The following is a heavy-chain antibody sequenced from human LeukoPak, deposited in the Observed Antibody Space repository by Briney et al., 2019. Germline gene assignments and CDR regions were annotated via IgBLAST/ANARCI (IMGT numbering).Heavy chain of an antibody. CDR3: AKNYYASTGYDY. J-gene: IGHJ4*02. CDR1: GFIFNSNA. CDR2: ISETGGGT. V-gene: IGHV3-23*01. D-gene: IGHD3-22*01. Sequence: GGSLRLSCAASGFIFNSNAMTWVRQAPGKGLEWVSAISETGGGTYYADSVKGRFTISRDDSRNTLYLQMNSLRAEDTALYYCAKNYYASTGYDYWGQGTLVTVSS.